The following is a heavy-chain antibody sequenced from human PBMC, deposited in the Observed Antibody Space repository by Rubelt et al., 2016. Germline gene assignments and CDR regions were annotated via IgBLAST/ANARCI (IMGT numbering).Heavy chain of an antibody. D-gene: IGHD2-21*01. CDR3: ATVWSDCYSPDY. Sequence: SRSGMHWVRQAPGKGLEWVAVIWYDGTNKYYGDSVKGRFTISRDDSKNTLDLQMNSLRVEDTAVYYCATVWSDCYSPDYWGQGTLVTVS. CDR2: IWYDGTNK. J-gene: IGHJ4*02. V-gene: IGHV3-33*01. CDR1: SRSG.